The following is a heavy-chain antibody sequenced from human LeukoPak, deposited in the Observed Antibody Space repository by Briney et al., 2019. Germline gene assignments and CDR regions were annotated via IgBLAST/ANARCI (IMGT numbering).Heavy chain of an antibody. CDR2: IYSNGST. D-gene: IGHD3-9*01. CDR1: GGSISNYY. CDR3: ARGILRYFDWLTEFDI. Sequence: SETLSLTCTVPGGSISNYYWSWIRQPAGKGLEWIGRIYSNGSTNHNPSLKSRVTMSVDTSKNQFSLKLSSVTAADTAVYYCARGILRYFDWLTEFDIWGQGTMVTVSS. V-gene: IGHV4-4*07. J-gene: IGHJ3*02.